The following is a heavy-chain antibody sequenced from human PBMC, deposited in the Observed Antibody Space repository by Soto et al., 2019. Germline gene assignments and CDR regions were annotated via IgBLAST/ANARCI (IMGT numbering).Heavy chain of an antibody. D-gene: IGHD6-6*01. CDR1: GYTLTELS. J-gene: IGHJ5*02. V-gene: IGHV1-24*01. CDR2: FDPEDGET. Sequence: GASVKVSCXVSGYTLTELSMHWVRQVPGKGLEWMGGFDPEDGETIYAQKFQGRVTMTEDTSTDTAYMELSSLRSEDTAVYYCAIEGSSGHNWFDPWGQGTLVTVSS. CDR3: AIEGSSGHNWFDP.